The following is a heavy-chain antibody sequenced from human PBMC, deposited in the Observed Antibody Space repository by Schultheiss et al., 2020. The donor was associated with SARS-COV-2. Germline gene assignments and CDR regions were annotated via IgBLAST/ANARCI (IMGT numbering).Heavy chain of an antibody. J-gene: IGHJ5*02. CDR1: GGSFSGYY. V-gene: IGHV4-34*01. CDR3: ARDRSVVVPAAMRGRWFDP. Sequence: SGTLSLTCAVYGGSFSGYYWSWIRQPPGKGLEWIGEINHSGSTNYNPSLKSRVTISVDTSKNQFSLKLSSVTAADTAVYYCARDRSVVVPAAMRGRWFDPWGQGTLVTVSS. CDR2: INHSGST. D-gene: IGHD2-2*01.